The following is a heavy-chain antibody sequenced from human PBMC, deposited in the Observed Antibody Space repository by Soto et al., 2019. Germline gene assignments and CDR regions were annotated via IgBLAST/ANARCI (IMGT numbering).Heavy chain of an antibody. J-gene: IGHJ5*02. CDR1: NGSISRSDYY. CDR3: VRHRNSRGSWHWVGP. CDR2: IYYSGSI. D-gene: IGHD6-13*01. V-gene: IGHV4-39*01. Sequence: SETLSLTCTVSNGSISRSDYYWGWIRQPPGKGLEWIATIYYSGSIYYNPSLKGRISISVDTSKNQFSLKLSSVTAADTAVYYCVRHRNSRGSWHWVGPWGQGTLVTVSS.